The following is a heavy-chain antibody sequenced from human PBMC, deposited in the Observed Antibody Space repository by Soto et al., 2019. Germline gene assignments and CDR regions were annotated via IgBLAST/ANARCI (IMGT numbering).Heavy chain of an antibody. D-gene: IGHD6-19*01. CDR2: ISSSSSYI. Sequence: TGGFLRLSCTASGFTFSSYSMNWVRQAPGKGLEWVSSISSSSSYIYYADSVKGRFTISRDNAKNSLYLQMNSLRAEDTAVYYCARDTSSGWYRNCDYWGQGTLVTVSS. CDR3: ARDTSSGWYRNCDY. V-gene: IGHV3-21*01. CDR1: GFTFSSYS. J-gene: IGHJ4*02.